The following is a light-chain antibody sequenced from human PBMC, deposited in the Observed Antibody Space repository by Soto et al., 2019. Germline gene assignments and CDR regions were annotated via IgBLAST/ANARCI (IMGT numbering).Light chain of an antibody. CDR2: YIS. CDR3: QQYNDWPFT. J-gene: IGKJ3*01. CDR1: QSAGNF. Sequence: EIVMTQSPDTLSVSPGETASLSCRASQSAGNFLAWYQQKPGQAPRLLIYYISTRATGIPARFSGSGSGTEFTLTINSLQSEDSAVYYCQQYNDWPFTFGPGTKV. V-gene: IGKV3D-15*01.